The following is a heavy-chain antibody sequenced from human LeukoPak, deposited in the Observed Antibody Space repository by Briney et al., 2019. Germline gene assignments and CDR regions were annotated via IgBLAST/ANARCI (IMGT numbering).Heavy chain of an antibody. CDR1: GFTFSTYA. J-gene: IGHJ4*02. V-gene: IGHV3-48*04. CDR3: AKGGYSDSDWRSFDH. CDR2: ISGTGRTL. D-gene: IGHD5-12*01. Sequence: PGGSLRLSCAASGFTFSTYAIQWVRQAPGKGLEWLSYISGTGRTLYYADSVKGRFTISRDNAKNSLYLQMNSLRAEDTAVYYCAKGGYSDSDWRSFDHWGQGTQVTVSS.